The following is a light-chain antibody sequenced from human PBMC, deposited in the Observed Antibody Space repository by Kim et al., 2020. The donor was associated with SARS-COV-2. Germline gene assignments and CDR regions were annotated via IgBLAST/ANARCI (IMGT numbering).Light chain of an antibody. J-gene: IGKJ1*01. CDR2: AAS. CDR1: QGLTNS. Sequence: GDRVTITCRASQGLTNSLAWYQQKPGQVPQLLIYAASALQSGVPSRFSGSGSGTDFTLTIRSLQPEDVATYYCQKYNSAPWTFGQGAKV. V-gene: IGKV1-27*01. CDR3: QKYNSAPWT.